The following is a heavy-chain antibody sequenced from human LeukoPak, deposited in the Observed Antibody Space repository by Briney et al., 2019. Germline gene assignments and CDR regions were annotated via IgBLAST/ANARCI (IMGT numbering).Heavy chain of an antibody. CDR1: GGSISSYY. V-gene: IGHV4-4*09. J-gene: IGHJ4*02. CDR3: ASGTVVTLDY. D-gene: IGHD4-23*01. CDR2: IYTSGST. Sequence: SETLSLTCTVSGGSISSYYWSWIRQPPGKGLGWIGYIYTSGSTNYNPSLKSRVTISVDTSKNQFSLKLSSVTAADTAVYYCASGTVVTLDYWGQGTLVTVSS.